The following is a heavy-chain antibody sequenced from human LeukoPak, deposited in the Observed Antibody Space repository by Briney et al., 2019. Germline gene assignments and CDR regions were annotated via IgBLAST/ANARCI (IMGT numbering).Heavy chain of an antibody. CDR1: GITFRNYW. D-gene: IGHD2-15*01. CDR3: ATGPGIGYAFDI. V-gene: IGHV3-7*01. J-gene: IGHJ3*02. CDR2: INPDGSTE. Sequence: PGGSLRLSCVASGITFRNYWMSWVRQAPGKGLEWVANINPDGSTENYVPSVKGRFTLSRDNARNSLSLQMNSLRAEDTAVYYCATGPGIGYAFDIWGRGTMVTVSS.